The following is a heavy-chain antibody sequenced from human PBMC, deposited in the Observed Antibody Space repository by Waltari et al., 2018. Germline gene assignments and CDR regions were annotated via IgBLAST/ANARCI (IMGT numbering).Heavy chain of an antibody. D-gene: IGHD3-3*01. CDR1: GDTFSTYT. V-gene: IGHV1-69*08. CDR2: IIPILGIA. J-gene: IGHJ3*02. CDR3: ARDFHRGVVINDAFDI. Sequence: QVQLVQSGAEVKKSGSSVKVSCKASGDTFSTYTINWVRQAPGQGLEWMGRIIPILGIANYAQKFQGRATITADKSTSTAYMELSSLRSEDTAVYYCARDFHRGVVINDAFDIWGQGTMVTVSS.